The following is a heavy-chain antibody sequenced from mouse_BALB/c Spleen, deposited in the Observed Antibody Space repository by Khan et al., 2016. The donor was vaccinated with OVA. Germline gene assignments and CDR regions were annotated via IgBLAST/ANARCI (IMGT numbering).Heavy chain of an antibody. CDR1: GYTFTTYW. CDR2: INPTSGYT. Sequence: QVRLQQSGAELAKPGASVKMSCKASGYTFTTYWMHWVKQRPGQGLEWIGYINPTSGYTDYNEKFKDRAILSADKSSSTAYMQLSILTSEDSAVYYCTRDRIDYWGQGTTLTVSS. CDR3: TRDRIDY. V-gene: IGHV1-7*01. J-gene: IGHJ2*01.